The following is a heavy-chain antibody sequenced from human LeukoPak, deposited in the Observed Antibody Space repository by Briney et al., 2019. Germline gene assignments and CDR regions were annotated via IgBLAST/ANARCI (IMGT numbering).Heavy chain of an antibody. D-gene: IGHD3-10*01. J-gene: IGHJ4*02. V-gene: IGHV4-4*07. CDR3: ARTSARGAQFDY. Sequence: SETLSLTCSVSGGSISSYYWSWIRQPAGKGLEWIGRIYSSGSTNYNPSLKARVTMSLDTSKNQFSLNLTTVTAADTAVYYCARTSARGAQFDYWGQGTLFTVSS. CDR1: GGSISSYY. CDR2: IYSSGST.